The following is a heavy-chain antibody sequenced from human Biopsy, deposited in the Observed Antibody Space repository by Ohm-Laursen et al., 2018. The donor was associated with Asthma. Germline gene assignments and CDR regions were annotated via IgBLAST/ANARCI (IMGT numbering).Heavy chain of an antibody. V-gene: IGHV1-24*01. CDR1: GYSLTDLS. J-gene: IGHJ6*02. Sequence: ASVKVSCKISGYSLTDLSMHWVRQAPGQGLEWMGGHDHEEGGTVNARRFQGRVTMTEDTSTDTAYMELSGPRFDDTAIYYCARPSPNRDILYYYYHMDVWGQGTTVIVSS. CDR2: HDHEEGGT. D-gene: IGHD3-3*02. CDR3: ARPSPNRDILYYYYHMDV.